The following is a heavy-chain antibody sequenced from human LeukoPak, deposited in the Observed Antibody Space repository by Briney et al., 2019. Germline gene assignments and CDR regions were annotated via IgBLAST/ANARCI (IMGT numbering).Heavy chain of an antibody. CDR1: GFTFSSYW. D-gene: IGHD3-22*01. J-gene: IGHJ3*02. CDR2: INSDGSST. CDR3: ARDTTYYYDNSGYPAFDI. Sequence: GGSLRLSCAASGFTFSSYWIHWVRQAPGKGLVWVSRINSDGSSTSYADSVKGRFTISRDNAKNTLYLQMNSLRAEDTAVYYCARDTTYYYDNSGYPAFDIWGQGIMVTVSS. V-gene: IGHV3-74*01.